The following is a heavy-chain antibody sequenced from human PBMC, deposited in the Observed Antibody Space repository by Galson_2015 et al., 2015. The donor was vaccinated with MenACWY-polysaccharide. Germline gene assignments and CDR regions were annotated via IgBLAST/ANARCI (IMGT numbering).Heavy chain of an antibody. V-gene: IGHV3-23*01. CDR3: VKGGGADN. J-gene: IGHJ4*02. Sequence: SLRLSCAASGFNFSMYVMTWVRQAPGKGLEWVSAISSGSDTAYYTDSVKGRFTISRDNSKDTLHLQMDSLRAEDTAVYYCVKGGGADNWGQGTLVTVSS. D-gene: IGHD3-16*01. CDR1: GFNFSMYV. CDR2: ISSGSDTA.